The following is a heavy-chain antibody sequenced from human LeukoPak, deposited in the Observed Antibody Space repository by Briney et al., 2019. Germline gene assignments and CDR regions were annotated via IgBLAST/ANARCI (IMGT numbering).Heavy chain of an antibody. CDR1: GFAFGDYA. CDR3: TRAQTEVGAKYYFDY. V-gene: IGHV3-49*04. D-gene: IGHD1-26*01. Sequence: GGSLRLSCTTSGFAFGDYALNWARQAPGKGLEWVGFIRSKVYGRTTEYAASVKGRFTVSTDDSKSIAYLQMDSLKTEDTAVYYCTRAQTEVGAKYYFDYWGQGTLVTVSS. CDR2: IRSKVYGRTT. J-gene: IGHJ4*02.